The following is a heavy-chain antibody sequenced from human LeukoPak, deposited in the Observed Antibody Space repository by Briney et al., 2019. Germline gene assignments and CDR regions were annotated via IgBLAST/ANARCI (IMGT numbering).Heavy chain of an antibody. CDR2: ISYDGSNK. D-gene: IGHD2-21*02. Sequence: PGRSLRLSCAASGFTFSSYGMHWVRQAPGKGLEWVAVISYDGSNKYYADSVKGRFTISRDNSKNTPYLQMNSLRAEDTAVYYCAKVYCGGDCYKTHHFDYWGQGTLVTVSS. V-gene: IGHV3-30*18. CDR3: AKVYCGGDCYKTHHFDY. J-gene: IGHJ4*02. CDR1: GFTFSSYG.